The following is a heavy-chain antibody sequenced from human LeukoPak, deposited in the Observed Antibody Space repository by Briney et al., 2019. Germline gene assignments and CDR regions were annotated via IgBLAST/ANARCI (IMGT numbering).Heavy chain of an antibody. CDR3: ARGDHDSSGYYLAEYFQH. Sequence: GSSVKVSCKASGGTFSSYAISWVRQAPGQGLEWMGRIIPIFGTANYAQKFQGRVTITTDESTSTAYMELSSLRSEDTAVYYCARGDHDSSGYYLAEYFQHWGQGTLVTVSS. CDR2: IIPIFGTA. CDR1: GGTFSSYA. J-gene: IGHJ1*01. D-gene: IGHD3-22*01. V-gene: IGHV1-69*05.